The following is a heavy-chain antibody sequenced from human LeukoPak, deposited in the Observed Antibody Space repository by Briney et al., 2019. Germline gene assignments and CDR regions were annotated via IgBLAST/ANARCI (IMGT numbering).Heavy chain of an antibody. Sequence: SETLSLTCTDSGGSISSHYWSWIRQPPGKGLEWIGYIYYSGSTNYNPSLKSRVTISVDTSKNQFSLKLSSVTAADTAVYYCARDSTGTTPDYWGQGTLVTVSS. J-gene: IGHJ4*02. CDR1: GGSISSHY. D-gene: IGHD1-7*01. V-gene: IGHV4-59*11. CDR3: ARDSTGTTPDY. CDR2: IYYSGST.